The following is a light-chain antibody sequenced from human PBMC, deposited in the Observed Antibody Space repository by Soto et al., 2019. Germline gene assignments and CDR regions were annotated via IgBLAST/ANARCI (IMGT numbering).Light chain of an antibody. CDR2: RAS. CDR1: QSMSDW. Sequence: DIPMTQSPSTLSASVGDRVTITCRASQSMSDWLAWYQQKTGKAPDLLIYRASSLERGVPSRFSGSGSGTEFSPTISSLQPEDSATYYCQQYYGYPWTFGQGTEVEVK. J-gene: IGKJ1*01. CDR3: QQYYGYPWT. V-gene: IGKV1-5*03.